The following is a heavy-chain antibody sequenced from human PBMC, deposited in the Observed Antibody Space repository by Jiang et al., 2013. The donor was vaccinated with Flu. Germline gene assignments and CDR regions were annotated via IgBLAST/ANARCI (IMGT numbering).Heavy chain of an antibody. V-gene: IGHV3-23*01. CDR3: AKTSGYTTGWAFDY. CDR2: ISGGGGST. Sequence: VQLLESGGGLLQPGGSLRLSCAASGFTFSSYAMTWVRQAPGKGLEWVSAISGGGGSTYHADSVKGRFTISRDNSKNTLSLQMNSLRAEDTAVYYCAKTSGYTTGWAFDYWGQGTLVIVS. J-gene: IGHJ4*02. D-gene: IGHD6-19*01. CDR1: GFTFSSYA.